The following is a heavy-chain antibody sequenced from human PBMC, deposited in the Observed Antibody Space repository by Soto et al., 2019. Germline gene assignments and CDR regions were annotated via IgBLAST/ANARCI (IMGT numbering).Heavy chain of an antibody. J-gene: IGHJ5*02. V-gene: IGHV1-3*01. CDR2: INPDNGNT. CDR1: GYTFTRYT. CDR3: ARGIATGQLDP. D-gene: IGHD2-15*01. Sequence: ASVKVSCKASGYTFTRYTVNWVRQAPGQRLEWMGWINPDNGNTKSSQKFQDRVIITRDTSVSTAYMDLSSLRSEDTAVYYCARGIATGQLDPWGQGTLVTVSS.